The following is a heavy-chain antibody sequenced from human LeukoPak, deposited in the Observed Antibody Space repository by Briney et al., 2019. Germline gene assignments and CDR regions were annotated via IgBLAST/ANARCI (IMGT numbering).Heavy chain of an antibody. CDR3: AREVAAAGNR. J-gene: IGHJ4*02. CDR2: ISSSGSTI. Sequence: GGCLRLSCAASGFTFSDYYMSWIRQAPGKGLGWVSYISSSGSTIYYAVSVNRQFTNSRDNAKNSLYLQMNSLRAEDTAVYYCAREVAAAGNRWGQGTLVTVSS. CDR1: GFTFSDYY. V-gene: IGHV3-11*01. D-gene: IGHD6-13*01.